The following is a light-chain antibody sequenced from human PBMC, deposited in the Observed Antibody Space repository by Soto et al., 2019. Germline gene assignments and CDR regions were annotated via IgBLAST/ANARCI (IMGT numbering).Light chain of an antibody. CDR1: QSVSSNY. CDR3: QQYGSSPWT. CDR2: GAS. V-gene: IGKV3-20*01. Sequence: EIVLTQSPGTLSLSPGERATLSCRASQSVSSNYLAWYQQKPGQAPRPLTYGASSRATGIPDRFSGSGAGTDFTLTISRLGSEDFAVYYCQQYGSSPWTFGQGTKVDIK. J-gene: IGKJ1*01.